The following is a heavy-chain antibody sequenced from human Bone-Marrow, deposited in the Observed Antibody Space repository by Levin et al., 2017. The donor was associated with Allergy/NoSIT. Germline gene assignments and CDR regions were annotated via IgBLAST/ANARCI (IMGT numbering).Heavy chain of an antibody. J-gene: IGHJ3*02. CDR1: GFTFSNYW. D-gene: IGHD6-19*01. CDR3: ARDWSGSGWYLDAFDI. Sequence: SCEASGFTFSNYWMSWVRQAPGKGLEWVANIKQDGGQTYYVYSAEGRFTISRANAKNSLYLQMNSLKVEDTAVYFCARDWSGSGWYLDAFDIWGQGTLVTVSS. V-gene: IGHV3-7*01. CDR2: IKQDGGQT.